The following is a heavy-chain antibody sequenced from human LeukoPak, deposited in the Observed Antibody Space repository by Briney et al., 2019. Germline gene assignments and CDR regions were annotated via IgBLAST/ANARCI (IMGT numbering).Heavy chain of an antibody. J-gene: IGHJ4*02. CDR2: INPSGGST. D-gene: IGHD3-3*01. CDR1: GYTFTSYY. Sequence: ASVKVSYKASGYTFTSYYMHWVRQAPGQGLEWMGIINPSGGSTSYAQKFQGRVTMTRDTSTSTVYMELSSLRSEDTAVYYCARSLSKTYDFWSGPTIYSLDYWGQGTLVTVSS. V-gene: IGHV1-46*01. CDR3: ARSLSKTYDFWSGPTIYSLDY.